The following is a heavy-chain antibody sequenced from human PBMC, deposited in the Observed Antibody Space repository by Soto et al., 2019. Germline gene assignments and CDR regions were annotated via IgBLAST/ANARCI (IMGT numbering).Heavy chain of an antibody. Sequence: KTSETLSLTCTVSGGSISSSSYYWGWIRQPPGKGLEWIGSIYYSGSTYYNPSLKSRVTISVDTSKNQFSLKLSSVTAADTAVYYCARQVGATDVYYYGMDVWGQGTTVTVSS. CDR3: ARQVGATDVYYYGMDV. J-gene: IGHJ6*02. CDR1: GGSISSSSYY. CDR2: IYYSGST. D-gene: IGHD1-26*01. V-gene: IGHV4-39*01.